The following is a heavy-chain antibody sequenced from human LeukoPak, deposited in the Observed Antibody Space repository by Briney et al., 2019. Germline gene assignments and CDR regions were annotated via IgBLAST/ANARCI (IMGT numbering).Heavy chain of an antibody. CDR1: GGTFSSYA. J-gene: IGHJ4*02. V-gene: IGHV1-69*13. D-gene: IGHD5-24*01. CDR3: ARGAKYVEMATIAGERFDY. Sequence: SVKVSCKASGGTFSSYAISRVRQAPGQGLEWMGGIIPIFGTANYAQKFQGRVTITADESTSTAYMELSSLRSEDTAVYYCARGAKYVEMATIAGERFDYWGQGTLVTVSS. CDR2: IIPIFGTA.